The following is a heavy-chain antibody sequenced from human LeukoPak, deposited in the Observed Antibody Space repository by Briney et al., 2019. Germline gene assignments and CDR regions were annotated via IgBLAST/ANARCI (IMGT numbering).Heavy chain of an antibody. J-gene: IGHJ4*02. CDR3: ARGGGSGSYYKTHYFDY. CDR1: GGTFSSYA. D-gene: IGHD3-10*01. CDR2: IIPILGIA. V-gene: IGHV1-69*04. Sequence: GASVKVSCKASGGTFSSYAISWVRQAPGQGLEWMGRIIPILGIANYAQKFQGRVTITADKSTSTAYMELSSLRSEDTAVYYCARGGGSGSYYKTHYFDYWGQGTLVTVSS.